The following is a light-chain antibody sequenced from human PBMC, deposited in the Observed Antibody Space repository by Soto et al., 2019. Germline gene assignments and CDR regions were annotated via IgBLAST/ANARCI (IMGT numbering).Light chain of an antibody. CDR1: QSVSSSH. CDR3: QQYGSSPFT. V-gene: IGKV3-20*01. CDR2: GAA. J-gene: IGKJ3*01. Sequence: EIVLTQSPGTLSLSPGERATLSCRASQSVSSSHLAWYQQKVGQAPRLLIYGAASRATGIPDRFSGSGSVRDITLTISRLEPEDFAVYYCQQYGSSPFTFGPGTKVDIK.